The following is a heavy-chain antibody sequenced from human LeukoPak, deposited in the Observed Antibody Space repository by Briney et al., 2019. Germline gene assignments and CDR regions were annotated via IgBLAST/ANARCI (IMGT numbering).Heavy chain of an antibody. CDR3: ARGPYSHFWSGYYKGEYFDY. V-gene: IGHV1-8*03. CDR1: GYTFTSYD. J-gene: IGHJ4*02. Sequence: ASVKVSCKASGYTFTSYDINWVRQATGQGLEWMGWMNPNSGNTGYAQKFQGRVTITRTTSISTAYMELSTLRSEDTAVYYGARGPYSHFWSGYYKGEYFDYWGQGTLVTVSS. D-gene: IGHD3-3*01. CDR2: MNPNSGNT.